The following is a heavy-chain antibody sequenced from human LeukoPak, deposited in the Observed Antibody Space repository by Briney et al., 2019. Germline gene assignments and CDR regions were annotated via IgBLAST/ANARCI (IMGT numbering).Heavy chain of an antibody. Sequence: SETLSLTCTVSGGSISSYYWSWIRQPPGKGLEWIGYICYSGSTNYNPSLKSRVTISVDTSKNQFSLKLSSVTAADTAVYYCARDDGYFDYWGQGTLVTVSS. D-gene: IGHD5-24*01. CDR1: GGSISSYY. CDR2: ICYSGST. J-gene: IGHJ4*02. V-gene: IGHV4-59*01. CDR3: ARDDGYFDY.